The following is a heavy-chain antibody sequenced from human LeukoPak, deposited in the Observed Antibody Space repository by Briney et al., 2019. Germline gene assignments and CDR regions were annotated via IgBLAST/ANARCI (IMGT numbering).Heavy chain of an antibody. CDR3: AKGLERWLQSPFDS. CDR1: GFTFSSYA. J-gene: IGHJ4*02. V-gene: IGHV3-23*01. Sequence: GGSLRLSCAASGFTFSSYAMSWVRQAPGKGLEWVSPISGSGGSTSYADSVKGRFTISRDNSKNTLSLQMDSLRAEDTAVYFCAKGLERWLQSPFDSWGQGTLVTASA. CDR2: ISGSGGST. D-gene: IGHD5-24*01.